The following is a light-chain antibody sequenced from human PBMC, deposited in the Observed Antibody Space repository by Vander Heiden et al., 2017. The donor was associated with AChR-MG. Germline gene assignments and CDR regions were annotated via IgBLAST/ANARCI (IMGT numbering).Light chain of an antibody. CDR2: DVS. Sequence: QSALTQPRSVSGSPGQSVTISCTGTSSDVGGYNYVSWYQQHPGKAPKLMIYDVSKRPSGVPDRFSGSKSGNTASLTISGLQAEDEADYYCCSYAGSYTFPEVGCGGGTKLTGL. J-gene: IGLJ2*01. V-gene: IGLV2-11*01. CDR3: CSYAGSYTFPEVG. CDR1: SSDVGGYNY.